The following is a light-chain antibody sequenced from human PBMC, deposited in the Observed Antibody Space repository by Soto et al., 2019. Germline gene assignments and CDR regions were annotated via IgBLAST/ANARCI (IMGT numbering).Light chain of an antibody. CDR3: SSYAGSYTLV. CDR2: DVS. J-gene: IGLJ2*01. Sequence: QSVLTQPRSVSGSPGQSVTISCTGTSNDVGGYNFVSWYQQHPGKVPKLFIYDVSRRPLGVPDRFSGSKSGNTASLTISGLQAEDEADYYCSSYAGSYTLVFGGGTKLTVL. V-gene: IGLV2-11*01. CDR1: SNDVGGYNF.